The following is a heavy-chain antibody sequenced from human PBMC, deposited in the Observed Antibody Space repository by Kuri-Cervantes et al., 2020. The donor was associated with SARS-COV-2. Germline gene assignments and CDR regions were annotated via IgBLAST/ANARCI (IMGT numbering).Heavy chain of an antibody. V-gene: IGHV4-34*01. Sequence: ESLKISCAVHGGSFNAYYWRWSWIRQPPGKGLEWIGEINHSGSTNYNPSLKSRVVISVDTSKNQFSLKLTSVTAADTAVYYCARGQRRLIFGVVIGPAFDIWGQGTMVTVSS. CDR2: INHSGST. CDR3: ARGQRRLIFGVVIGPAFDI. D-gene: IGHD3-3*01. J-gene: IGHJ3*02. CDR1: GGSFNAYY.